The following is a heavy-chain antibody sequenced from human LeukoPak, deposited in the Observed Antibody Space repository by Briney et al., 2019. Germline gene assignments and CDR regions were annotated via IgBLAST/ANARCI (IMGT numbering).Heavy chain of an antibody. J-gene: IGHJ6*02. CDR2: IIPIFGTA. D-gene: IGHD2-2*01. CDR3: ARDPMEYQSYYYYGMDV. CDR1: GGTFSSYA. V-gene: IGHV1-69*13. Sequence: SVKVSCKASGGTFSSYAISWVRQAPGQGLEWMGGIIPIFGTANYAQKFQGRVTITADESTSTAYMELSSLRSEDAAVYYCARDPMEYQSYYYYGMDVWGQGTTVTVSS.